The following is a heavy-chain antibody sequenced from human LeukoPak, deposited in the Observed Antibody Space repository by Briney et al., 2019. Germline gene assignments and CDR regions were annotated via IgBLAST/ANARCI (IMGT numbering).Heavy chain of an antibody. V-gene: IGHV3-23*05. CDR1: GFTFSNYA. J-gene: IGHJ4*02. D-gene: IGHD3-3*02. CDR2: IFSSSSI. CDR3: AKIRPSNANY. Sequence: PGGSLRLSCAASGFTFSNYAMNWVRQAPGKGLEWISHIFSSSSISYADSVKGRFTISRDNSKNTLYLQINSLRAEDTAVYYCAKIRPSNANYWGQGTLVTVSS.